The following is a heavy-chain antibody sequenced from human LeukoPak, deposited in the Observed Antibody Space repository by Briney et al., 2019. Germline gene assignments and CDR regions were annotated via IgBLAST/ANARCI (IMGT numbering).Heavy chain of an antibody. J-gene: IGHJ4*02. CDR1: GFTFSDYY. V-gene: IGHV3-11*04. CDR2: ISSSGSTI. CDR3: ATGDYDYVWGSYRCFDY. D-gene: IGHD3-16*02. Sequence: GGSLRLSCAASGFTFSDYYMSWICQAPGKGLEWVSYISSSGSTIYYADSVKGRFTISRDNAKNSLYLQMNSLRAEDTAVYYCATGDYDYVWGSYRCFDYWGQGTLVTVSS.